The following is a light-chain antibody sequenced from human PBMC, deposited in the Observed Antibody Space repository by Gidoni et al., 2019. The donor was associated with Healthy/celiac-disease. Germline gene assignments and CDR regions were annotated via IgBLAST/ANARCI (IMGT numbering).Light chain of an antibody. Sequence: YVLTQPPSVSVAPGKTARITCGGNNMGSKSVHWYQQKPGQAPVLVIYYDSDRPSGIPERFSGSNSGNTATLTISRVEAGDEADYYCQVWDSSSEYVVFGGGTKLTVL. CDR1: NMGSKS. J-gene: IGLJ2*01. CDR2: YDS. CDR3: QVWDSSSEYVV. V-gene: IGLV3-21*04.